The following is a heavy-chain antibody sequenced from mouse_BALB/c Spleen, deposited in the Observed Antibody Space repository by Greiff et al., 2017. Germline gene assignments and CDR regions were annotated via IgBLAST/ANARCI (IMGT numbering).Heavy chain of an antibody. J-gene: IGHJ4*01. V-gene: IGHV5-12-1*01. Sequence: VQLKESGGGLVKPGGSLKLSCAASGFAFSSYDMSWVRQTPEKRLEWVAYISSGGGSTYYPDTVKGRFTISRDNAKNTLYLQMSSLKSEDTAMYYCARELGITRGYYYAMDYWGQGTSVTVSS. CDR1: GFAFSSYD. CDR3: ARELGITRGYYYAMDY. CDR2: ISSGGGST. D-gene: IGHD2-4*01.